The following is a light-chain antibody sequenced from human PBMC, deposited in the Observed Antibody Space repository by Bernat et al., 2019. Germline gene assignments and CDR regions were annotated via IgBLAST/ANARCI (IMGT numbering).Light chain of an antibody. Sequence: QSVLTQPPSASGTPGQRVTTPCSGSSSNIGYYNVNWYQQLSGTAPKHLIYGYNQRPSGVPDRFSGSKSGTSASLAISGLQSEDEADYCCAAWDDSLNGLWVFGGGTKLTVL. CDR1: SSNIGYYN. J-gene: IGLJ3*02. CDR3: AAWDDSLNGLWV. V-gene: IGLV1-44*01. CDR2: GYN.